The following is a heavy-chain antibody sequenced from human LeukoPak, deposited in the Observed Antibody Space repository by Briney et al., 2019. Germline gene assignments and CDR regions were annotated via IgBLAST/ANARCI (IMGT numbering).Heavy chain of an antibody. CDR3: ATLRIAAGVDY. J-gene: IGHJ4*02. V-gene: IGHV1-8*03. D-gene: IGHD6-13*01. CDR1: GYTFGSDD. Sequence: ASVKVSCKASGYTFGSDDINWVRQATGQGLEWMGWINPNSGNLGYAQKFQGRVTITRNTPISTAYMELSSLRSEDTAVYYCATLRIAAGVDYWGQGTLVTVSS. CDR2: INPNSGNL.